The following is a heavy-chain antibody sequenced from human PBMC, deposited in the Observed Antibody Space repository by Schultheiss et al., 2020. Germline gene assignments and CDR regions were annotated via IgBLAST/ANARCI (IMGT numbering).Heavy chain of an antibody. Sequence: GESLKISCAASGFTFSSYWMSWVRQAPGKGLEWVANIKQDGSEKYYVDSVKGRFTISRDNAKNSLYLQMNSLRAEDTAVYYCARDLELAMITFGGAIDYWGQGTLVTVSS. CDR3: ARDLELAMITFGGAIDY. CDR1: GFTFSSYW. V-gene: IGHV3-7*01. CDR2: IKQDGSEK. J-gene: IGHJ4*02. D-gene: IGHD3-16*01.